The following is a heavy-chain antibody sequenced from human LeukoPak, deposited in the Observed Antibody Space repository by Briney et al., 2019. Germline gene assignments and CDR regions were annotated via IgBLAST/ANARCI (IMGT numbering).Heavy chain of an antibody. CDR1: GFSLSAHP. Sequence: GGSLRLSCTASGFSLSAHPMSWVRQGPGKSLEWVSVISGSGQTTYYADSVKGRFTVSKDNSKNTVYLEMSSLRADDTAVYYCAKEKDYRVFDHWGQGTLVTVSS. J-gene: IGHJ4*02. CDR2: ISGSGQTT. D-gene: IGHD4-11*01. V-gene: IGHV3-23*01. CDR3: AKEKDYRVFDH.